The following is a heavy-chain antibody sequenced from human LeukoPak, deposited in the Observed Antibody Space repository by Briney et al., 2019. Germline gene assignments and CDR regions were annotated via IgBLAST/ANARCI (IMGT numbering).Heavy chain of an antibody. Sequence: GGSLRLSCAASGFTFSNAWMSWVRQAPGKGLEWVGRIKSKTDGGTTDYAAPVKGRFTISRDDSKNTLYLQMNSLRVEDTAVYYCAPRGIEADWFDPWGQGTLVTVSS. V-gene: IGHV3-15*01. CDR3: APRGIEADWFDP. J-gene: IGHJ5*02. D-gene: IGHD6-13*01. CDR1: GFTFSNAW. CDR2: IKSKTDGGTT.